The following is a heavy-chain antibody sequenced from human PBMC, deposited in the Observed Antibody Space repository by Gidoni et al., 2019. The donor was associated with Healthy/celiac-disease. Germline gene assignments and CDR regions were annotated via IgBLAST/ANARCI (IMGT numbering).Heavy chain of an antibody. CDR3: ATQGDRIAAGSSYYYGMDV. CDR1: GFTVSSNY. J-gene: IGHJ6*02. D-gene: IGHD6-13*01. Sequence: EVQLVESGGGLVQPGGSLRLSCAASGFTVSSNYMSWVRQAPGKGLEWVSVIYSGGSTFYADSVKGRFTISRDNSKNTLYLQMNSLRAEDTAVYYCATQGDRIAAGSSYYYGMDVWGQGTTVTVSS. V-gene: IGHV3-66*02. CDR2: IYSGGST.